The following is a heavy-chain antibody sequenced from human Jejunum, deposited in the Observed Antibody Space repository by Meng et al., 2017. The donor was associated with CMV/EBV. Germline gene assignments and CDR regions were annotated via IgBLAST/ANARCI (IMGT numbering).Heavy chain of an antibody. J-gene: IGHJ1*01. CDR1: GDSMGGYY. Sequence: VRRREAGAGLVKPPEPLSPTSTVFGDSMGGYYWTWIRQPAGKGLEWIGRIYSSGRTNSNPSLKSRVTMSVDTSKTQFSLRLSSVTAADTAVYYCVREGAVTDCSTDRCYNIDYLQFWGQGTLVTVSS. CDR2: IYSSGRT. CDR3: VREGAVTDCSTDRCYNIDYLQF. V-gene: IGHV4-4*07. D-gene: IGHD2-2*01.